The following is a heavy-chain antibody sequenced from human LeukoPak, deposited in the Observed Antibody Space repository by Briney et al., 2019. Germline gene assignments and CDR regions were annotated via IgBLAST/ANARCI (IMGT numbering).Heavy chain of an antibody. Sequence: GGSLRLSCAASGFTFSSYWMHWVRQAPGKGLVWVSRINSGGSSTSYADSVKGRFTISRDNAKNTLYLQMNSLRAEDTAVYYCAKGFYQRSNVVITPLDYWGQGTLVTVSS. V-gene: IGHV3-74*01. CDR1: GFTFSSYW. J-gene: IGHJ4*02. D-gene: IGHD3-3*01. CDR3: AKGFYQRSNVVITPLDY. CDR2: INSGGSST.